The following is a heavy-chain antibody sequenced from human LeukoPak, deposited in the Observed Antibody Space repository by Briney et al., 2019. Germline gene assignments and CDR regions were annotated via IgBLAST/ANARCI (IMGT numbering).Heavy chain of an antibody. Sequence: GRSLRLSCAAFGFTVSSNHMTWVRQAPGKGLEWVSVIYSAGNIYYADSVKGRSTISRDDSMNTLYLQMNSLRAEDTAVYFCASTYCSSTRCQLPDDAFEIWGQGTMVTVSS. CDR1: GFTVSSNH. CDR2: IYSAGNI. CDR3: ASTYCSSTRCQLPDDAFEI. D-gene: IGHD2-2*01. V-gene: IGHV3-53*01. J-gene: IGHJ3*02.